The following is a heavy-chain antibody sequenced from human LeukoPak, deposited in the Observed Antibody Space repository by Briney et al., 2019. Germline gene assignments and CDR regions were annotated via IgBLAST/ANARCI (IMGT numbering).Heavy chain of an antibody. CDR1: GFTFSSYA. CDR3: ARDQNPGPDTYYYDSSGYSP. CDR2: ISGSGDST. D-gene: IGHD3-22*01. Sequence: GGSLRLSCAASGFTFSSYAMSWVRQAPGKGLEWVSSISGSGDSTYYADSVKGRFTISRDNSKNTLYLQLNSLRAEDTAVYYCARDQNPGPDTYYYDSSGYSPWGQGTLVTVSS. J-gene: IGHJ5*02. V-gene: IGHV3-23*01.